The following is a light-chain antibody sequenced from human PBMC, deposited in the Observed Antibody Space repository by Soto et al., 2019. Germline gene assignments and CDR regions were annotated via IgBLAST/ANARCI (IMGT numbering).Light chain of an antibody. CDR3: QTWDRSLNVGI. J-gene: IGLJ2*01. CDR1: TSNIENEY. V-gene: IGLV1-51*01. Sequence: QSVLTQPPSVSAAPGQRVTISCSGSTSNIENEYVSWYQQFPGTAPKLLIYDTNQRPSGIPDRFSGSKSGTSATLDITGLQAGDEADYYCQTWDRSLNVGIFGGGTKLTVL. CDR2: DTN.